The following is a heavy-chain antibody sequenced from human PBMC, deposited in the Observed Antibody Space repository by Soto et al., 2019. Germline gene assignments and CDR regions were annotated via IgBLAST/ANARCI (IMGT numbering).Heavy chain of an antibody. Sequence: QVQLQESGPGLVKPSGTLSLTCSVSGDSISSSNWWSWVRQPPGKGLEWIAEIYHSGTANYNPSLKSRVTISVDKSKNQLSLTLSSVTAADTAVYYCARSFCDSSDGTYYFDYWGQGTLVTVSS. CDR1: GDSISSSNW. CDR3: ARSFCDSSDGTYYFDY. CDR2: IYHSGTA. V-gene: IGHV4-4*02. J-gene: IGHJ4*02. D-gene: IGHD3-22*01.